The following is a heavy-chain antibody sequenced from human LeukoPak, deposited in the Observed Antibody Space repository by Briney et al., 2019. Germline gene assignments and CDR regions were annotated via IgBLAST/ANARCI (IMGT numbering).Heavy chain of an antibody. D-gene: IGHD3-22*01. CDR2: ISSSSSYI. V-gene: IGHV3-21*01. Sequence: GGSLRLSCAASGFTFSSYSMNWVRQAPGKGLEWVSSISSSSSYIYYADSVKGRFTISRDNAKNSLYLQMNSLRAEDTAVYYCARYPTSSGYLETQGVDAFDIWGQGTMVTVSS. CDR1: GFTFSSYS. CDR3: ARYPTSSGYLETQGVDAFDI. J-gene: IGHJ3*02.